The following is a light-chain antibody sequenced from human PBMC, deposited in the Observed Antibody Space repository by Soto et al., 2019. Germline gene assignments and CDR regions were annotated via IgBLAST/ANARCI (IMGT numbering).Light chain of an antibody. CDR3: TSFSSSSTLYG. J-gene: IGLJ1*01. CDR2: KVT. Sequence: QSVPTQPASVSVALGQTITISCTGTTRDIAGYNYISWYQQLPPKAPKLMIYKVTIRPSGISNRFSAPKSANTASLTISGLQAEDEGDYYCTSFSSSSTLYGFGTGPKVTVL. CDR1: TRDIAGYNY. V-gene: IGLV2-14*01.